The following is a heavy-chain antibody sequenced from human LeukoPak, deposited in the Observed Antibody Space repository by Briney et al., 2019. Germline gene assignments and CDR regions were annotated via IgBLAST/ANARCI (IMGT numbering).Heavy chain of an antibody. CDR2: IRYDGSNK. CDR1: GFTFSSYG. Sequence: GGSLRLSCAASGFTFSSYGMHWVRQAPGKGLEWVAFIRYDGSNKYYADSVKGRFTISRDNSKNTLYLQMNSLRAEDTAVYYCAKDQGSGSLGDWNYFDYWGQGTLVTVSS. V-gene: IGHV3-30*02. D-gene: IGHD1-26*01. CDR3: AKDQGSGSLGDWNYFDY. J-gene: IGHJ4*02.